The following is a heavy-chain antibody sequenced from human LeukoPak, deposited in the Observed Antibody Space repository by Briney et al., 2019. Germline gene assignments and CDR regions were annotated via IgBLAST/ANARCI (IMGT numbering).Heavy chain of an antibody. V-gene: IGHV4-34*01. CDR2: INHSGST. Sequence: PSGTLSLTRAVYGGSFSGYYWNWIRRPPGKGLEWIGEINHSGSTNYNPSLKSRVTISVDTSKNQFSLKLSSMTAADTAVYYCARGPPTSYDSSGFYLNYWGQGTLVTVSS. J-gene: IGHJ4*02. CDR3: ARGPPTSYDSSGFYLNY. CDR1: GGSFSGYY. D-gene: IGHD3-22*01.